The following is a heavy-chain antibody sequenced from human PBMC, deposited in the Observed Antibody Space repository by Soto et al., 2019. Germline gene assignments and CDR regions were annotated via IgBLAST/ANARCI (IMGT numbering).Heavy chain of an antibody. V-gene: IGHV4-39*01. CDR1: GDSINSRSYY. CDR3: ARQRTSVVSQAYFDV. CDR2: TYYSGRT. J-gene: IGHJ4*02. Sequence: SETLSLTCTVTGDSINSRSYYWVRIRQPPGKGLEWIGSTYYSGRTYNNPPLSSRVSTTIDTAKDQVSLKLKSVTAAATALYFCARQRTSVVSQAYFDVWGPGSLVTVSS. D-gene: IGHD2-21*01.